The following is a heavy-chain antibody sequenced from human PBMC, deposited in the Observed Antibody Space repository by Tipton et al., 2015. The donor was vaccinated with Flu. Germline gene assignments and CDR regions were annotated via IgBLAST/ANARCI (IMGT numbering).Heavy chain of an antibody. V-gene: IGHV4-39*01. Sequence: TLSLTCTDSGGSISSRSYFCAWIRQPPGKRLELIGSIYPSGATYYNPSLKSRVTISVDTSKSQFSLMLRSVAAADTAVYYCARLSYYDVDLKNFYFDHWGQGALVTVSS. CDR1: GGSISSRSYF. CDR2: IYPSGAT. J-gene: IGHJ4*02. D-gene: IGHD3-10*02. CDR3: ARLSYYDVDLKNFYFDH.